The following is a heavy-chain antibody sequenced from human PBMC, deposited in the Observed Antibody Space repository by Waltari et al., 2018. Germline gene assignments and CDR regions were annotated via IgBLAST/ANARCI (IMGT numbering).Heavy chain of an antibody. D-gene: IGHD2-2*01. V-gene: IGHV1-69*08. CDR1: GGTFSSYA. CDR3: ARDRAGVVVPAAMPSWFDP. Sequence: QVQLVQSGAEVKKPGSSVTVSCKASGGTFSSYAISWVRQATGQGLEWMGRIIPIFGTANYAQKFQGRVTITADKSTSTAYMELSSLRSEDTAVYYCARDRAGVVVPAAMPSWFDPWGQGTLVTVSS. CDR2: IIPIFGTA. J-gene: IGHJ5*02.